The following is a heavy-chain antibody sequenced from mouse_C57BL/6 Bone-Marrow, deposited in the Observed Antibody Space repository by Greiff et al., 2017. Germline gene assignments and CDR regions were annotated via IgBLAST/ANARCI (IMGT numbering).Heavy chain of an antibody. J-gene: IGHJ4*01. Sequence: QVQLQQSGAELARPGASVKLSCKASGYTFTSYGISWVKQRTGQGLEWIGEIYPRSGNTYYNEKFKGKATLTADKSSSTAYMELRSLTSEDSAVYFCAFYGPYAMDYWGQGTSGTVSS. CDR2: IYPRSGNT. V-gene: IGHV1-81*01. D-gene: IGHD1-1*01. CDR3: AFYGPYAMDY. CDR1: GYTFTSYG.